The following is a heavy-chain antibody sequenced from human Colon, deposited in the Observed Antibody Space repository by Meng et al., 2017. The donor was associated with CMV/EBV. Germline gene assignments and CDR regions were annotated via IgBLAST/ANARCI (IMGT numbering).Heavy chain of an antibody. CDR3: ARGQGYCSGDSCLKYYFDF. V-gene: IGHV4-59*01. Sequence: LRLSGSVSGGSFSGYYWSWIRQTPGKGLEWIGYIFYSGSSYYSPALKSRVIMSVDMSKKQFSLKVKSVTAADTAVYYCARGQGYCSGDSCLKYYFDFWGQGTLVTVSS. J-gene: IGHJ4*02. CDR1: GGSFSGYY. CDR2: IFYSGSS. D-gene: IGHD2-15*01.